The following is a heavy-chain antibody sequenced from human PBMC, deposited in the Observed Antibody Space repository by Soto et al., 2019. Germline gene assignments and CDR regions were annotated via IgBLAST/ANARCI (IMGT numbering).Heavy chain of an antibody. J-gene: IGHJ4*02. D-gene: IGHD2-21*02. V-gene: IGHV3-53*01. CDR3: TRDGRGLGRLSLFEY. CDR2: IYSGETT. CDR1: GFNVNSDY. Sequence: GGSLRLSCAASGFNVNSDYMNWVRQTPGKGLEWVASIYSGETTYYADSVRGRFTISSDKSRNTLYFQLSSLGIEDSAVYYCTRDGRGLGRLSLFEYWGQGVLVTVSS.